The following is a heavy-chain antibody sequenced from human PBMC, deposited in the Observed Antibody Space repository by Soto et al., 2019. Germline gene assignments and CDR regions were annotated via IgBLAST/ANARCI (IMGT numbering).Heavy chain of an antibody. CDR3: AKDIRVTIFGVVSAPDAFDI. Sequence: QLGGSLRLSCAASGFTFDDYAMHWVRQAPGKGLEWVSGISWNSGSIGYADSVEGRFTISRDNAKNSLYLQMNSLSAEDTALYYCAKDIRVTIFGVVSAPDAFDIWGQGTMVTVSS. J-gene: IGHJ3*02. CDR2: ISWNSGSI. CDR1: GFTFDDYA. D-gene: IGHD3-3*01. V-gene: IGHV3-9*01.